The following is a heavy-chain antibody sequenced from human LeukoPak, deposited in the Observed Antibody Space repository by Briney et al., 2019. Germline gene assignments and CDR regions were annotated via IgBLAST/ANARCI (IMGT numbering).Heavy chain of an antibody. CDR2: INPGGGST. CDR3: ARGIVGDSVAFDV. D-gene: IGHD1-26*01. Sequence: ASVKVSCKASGYTFTRYNMHGVRQAPGQGLGWMGIINPGGGSTSYAQKFQGRFTMTRDTSTSTVYMELSSLRSEDTAVYFCARGIVGDSVAFDVWGQGTMVTVS. CDR1: GYTFTRYN. J-gene: IGHJ3*01. V-gene: IGHV1-46*01.